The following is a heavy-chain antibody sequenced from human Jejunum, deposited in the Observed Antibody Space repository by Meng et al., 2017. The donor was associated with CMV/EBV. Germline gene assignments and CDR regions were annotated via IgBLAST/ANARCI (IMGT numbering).Heavy chain of an antibody. V-gene: IGHV3-23*01. CDR3: AKWLGEQSVFDY. CDR1: GFTFSNSA. Sequence: CAASGFTFSNSAMGWVRQVPGEGLEWVSSIIVSGGTTYYADSVKGRFTISRDNSKNTLYLQMNSVRAEDTAVYYCAKWLGEQSVFDYWGQGTLVTVSS. D-gene: IGHD3-10*01. J-gene: IGHJ4*02. CDR2: IIVSGGTT.